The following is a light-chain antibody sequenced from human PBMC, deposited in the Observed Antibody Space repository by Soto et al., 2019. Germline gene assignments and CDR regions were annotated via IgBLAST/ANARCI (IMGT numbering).Light chain of an antibody. CDR3: QQSYTTPRT. CDR1: QSISTF. Sequence: DIQMTQSPSSLSASVGDRVSVTCRASQSISTFLNWYQQRPGEAPKLLIYAASSLQSGVPSRFSGSGSGADFTLTNGSLQPEDFATYYYQQSYTTPRTFGQGTKVEVK. CDR2: AAS. J-gene: IGKJ1*01. V-gene: IGKV1-39*01.